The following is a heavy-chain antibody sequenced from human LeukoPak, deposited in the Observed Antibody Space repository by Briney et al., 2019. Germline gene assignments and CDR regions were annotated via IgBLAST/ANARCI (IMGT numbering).Heavy chain of an antibody. CDR1: GFTFSSYW. CDR2: IKQDGSEK. V-gene: IGHV3-7*05. Sequence: GGALRLSCAASGFTFSSYWMSWVRHAPGKGREWVANIKQDGSEKYYVDSVKGRFTISRNNAKNSLYLKMNSLRAEDTAVYYCARPLFNRYYFDYWGQGTLVTVSA. CDR3: ARPLFNRYYFDY. J-gene: IGHJ4*02.